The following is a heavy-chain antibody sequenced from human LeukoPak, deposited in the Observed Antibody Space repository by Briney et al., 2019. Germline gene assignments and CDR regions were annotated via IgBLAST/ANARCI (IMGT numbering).Heavy chain of an antibody. Sequence: SETLSLTCGVYGGSFTKYYWSWIRQPPGKGLQWIGEINRSGSTNYNPSLKSRVTISEDTSKNQFSLKLTSVTAADTAVYFCARGGFLDWGQGTLVTVSS. CDR3: ARGGFLD. V-gene: IGHV4-34*01. CDR2: INRSGST. CDR1: GGSFTKYY. J-gene: IGHJ4*02.